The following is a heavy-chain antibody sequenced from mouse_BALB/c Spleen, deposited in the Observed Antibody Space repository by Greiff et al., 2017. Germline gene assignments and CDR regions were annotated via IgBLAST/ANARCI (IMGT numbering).Heavy chain of an antibody. V-gene: IGHV1-69*02. CDR1: GYTFTSYW. J-gene: IGHJ4*01. CDR3: ARRVGDYYAMDY. Sequence: QVQLQQPGAELVKPGASVKLSCKASGYTFTSYWMHWVKQRPGQGLEWIGEIDPSDSYTNYNQKFKGKATLTVDKSSSTAYMQLSSLTSEDSAVYYCARRVGDYYAMDYWGQGTSVTVS. D-gene: IGHD1-1*02. CDR2: IDPSDSYT.